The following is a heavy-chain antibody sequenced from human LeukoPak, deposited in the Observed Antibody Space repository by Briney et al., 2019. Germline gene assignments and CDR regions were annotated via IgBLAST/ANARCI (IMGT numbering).Heavy chain of an antibody. CDR3: ARALMVRGVNAGY. Sequence: GASVKVSCKASGYTFTGYYMHWVRQAPGQGLEWMGWINPNSGGTNYAQKFQGRVTMTRDTSISTAYMELSRLRSDDTAVYYCARALMVRGVNAGYWGQGTLVTVSS. J-gene: IGHJ4*02. D-gene: IGHD3-10*01. CDR1: GYTFTGYY. V-gene: IGHV1-2*02. CDR2: INPNSGGT.